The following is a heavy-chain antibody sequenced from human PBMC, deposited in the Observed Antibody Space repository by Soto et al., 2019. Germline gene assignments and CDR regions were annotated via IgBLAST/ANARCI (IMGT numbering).Heavy chain of an antibody. V-gene: IGHV1-18*01. CDR1: GYTFYSYG. Sequence: QVQLVQSGAEVKKPGASVKVSCKASGYTFYSYGITWVRQVPGQGLEWVGWISAYNGDTNYAQKFQDRVTMTTDTSTSTAYMELRSLRSDDTAVYYCARELYIGELWFDPWGQGTLVTVSS. CDR3: ARELYIGELWFDP. CDR2: ISAYNGDT. J-gene: IGHJ5*02. D-gene: IGHD1-26*01.